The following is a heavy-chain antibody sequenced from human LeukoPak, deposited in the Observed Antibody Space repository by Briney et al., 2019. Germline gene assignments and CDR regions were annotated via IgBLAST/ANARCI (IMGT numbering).Heavy chain of an antibody. Sequence: GGSLRLSCAASGFTFSSFGMHWARQAPGKGLEWVAVIWYDGSIQYYGETVKGRFTISRDNSKNTLYLQMNSLRAEDTAVYYCAKDEYGPGSYLSYFDFWGQGTLVTVSS. CDR2: IWYDGSIQ. D-gene: IGHD3-10*01. J-gene: IGHJ4*02. CDR3: AKDEYGPGSYLSYFDF. CDR1: GFTFSSFG. V-gene: IGHV3-33*03.